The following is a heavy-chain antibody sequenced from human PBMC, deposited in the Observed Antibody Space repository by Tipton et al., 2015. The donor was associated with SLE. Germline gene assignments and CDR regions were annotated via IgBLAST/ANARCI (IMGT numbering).Heavy chain of an antibody. D-gene: IGHD4-11*01. CDR2: IFTSGST. CDR3: AREDYSNYRGYYYYMDV. J-gene: IGHJ6*03. CDR1: GDSISSGDNY. V-gene: IGHV4-61*02. Sequence: TLSLTCTVSGDSISSGDNYWTWIRQPAGKGLEWIGRIFTSGSTNYNPSLKSRVSISVDTSKNQFSLRLTFVTAADTAVYYCAREDYSNYRGYYYYMDVWGKGTTVTVSS.